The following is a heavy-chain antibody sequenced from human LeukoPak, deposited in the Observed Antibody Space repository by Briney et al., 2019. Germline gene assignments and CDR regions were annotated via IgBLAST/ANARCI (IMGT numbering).Heavy chain of an antibody. CDR2: INRSGST. V-gene: IGHV4-34*01. CDR1: GGSISSYY. D-gene: IGHD3-10*02. CDR3: ARGDVDPYVFDI. Sequence: SETLSLTCTVSGGSISSYYWSWIRQPPGKGLEWIGEINRSGSTNYNPSLKSRVTISVDTSRNQFSLKLSSVAAADTAVYYCARGDVDPYVFDIWGQGTMVTVSS. J-gene: IGHJ3*02.